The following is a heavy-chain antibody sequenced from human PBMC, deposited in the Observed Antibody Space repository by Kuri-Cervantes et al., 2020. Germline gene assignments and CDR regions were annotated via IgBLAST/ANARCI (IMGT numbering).Heavy chain of an antibody. CDR2: IWYDGSNK. D-gene: IGHD2-15*01. V-gene: IGHV3-30*02. CDR1: GFTFSSYG. Sequence: GSLRLSCAASGFTFSSYGMHWVRQAPGKGLEWAAVIWYDGSNKYYADSVKGRFTISRDNSKNTLYLQMNSLRAEDTAVYYCAKDQDIVVVRGSVHYYYYGMDVWGQGTTVTVSS. CDR3: AKDQDIVVVRGSVHYYYYGMDV. J-gene: IGHJ6*02.